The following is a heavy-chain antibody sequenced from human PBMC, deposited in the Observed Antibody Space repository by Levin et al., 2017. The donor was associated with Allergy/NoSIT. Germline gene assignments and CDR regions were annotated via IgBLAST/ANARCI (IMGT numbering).Heavy chain of an antibody. J-gene: IGHJ4*02. D-gene: IGHD6-13*01. CDR1: GASISSGGYH. CDR2: IDYGGIT. CDR3: ATYIAGAAGRGY. Sequence: RPSETLSLTCTVSGASISSGGYHWSWIRQHPGKGLEWIGQIDYGGITHYNPALKSRVIIKEDTSKNQFSLEVTSVTAADTAVYYCATYIAGAAGRGYWGQGTLVTVSS. V-gene: IGHV4-31*03.